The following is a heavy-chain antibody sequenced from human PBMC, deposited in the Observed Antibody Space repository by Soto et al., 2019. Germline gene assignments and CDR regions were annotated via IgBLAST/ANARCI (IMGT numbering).Heavy chain of an antibody. Sequence: EVQLLESGGGLVQPGGSLRLSCAASGFTFSSYAMSWVRQAPGKGLEWVSAISGSGGSTYYADSVKGRFTISRDNSKNTLYLQMNSIRAEDTAVYYCAKAGIAVAGTGLGYHYYYKDVWGKGTTVTVSS. CDR1: GFTFSSYA. J-gene: IGHJ6*03. CDR3: AKAGIAVAGTGLGYHYYYKDV. CDR2: ISGSGGST. D-gene: IGHD6-19*01. V-gene: IGHV3-23*01.